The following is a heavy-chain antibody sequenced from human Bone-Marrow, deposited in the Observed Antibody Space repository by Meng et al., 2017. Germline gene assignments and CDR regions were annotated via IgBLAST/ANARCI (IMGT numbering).Heavy chain of an antibody. J-gene: IGHJ4*02. Sequence: GGSLRLSCVASGLSFTDAWMGWVRQAPGKGLEWVGRIKRNSDGGTIDYAAPVKGRFTISRDDSKNTLYLQMDSLITEDTAVYFCATGAAAADHWGQGTLVTVSS. CDR2: IKRNSDGGTI. D-gene: IGHD6-13*01. CDR1: GLSFTDAW. V-gene: IGHV3-15*01. CDR3: ATGAAAADH.